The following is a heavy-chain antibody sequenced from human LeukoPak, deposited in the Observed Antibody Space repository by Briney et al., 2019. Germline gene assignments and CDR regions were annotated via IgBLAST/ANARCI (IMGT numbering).Heavy chain of an antibody. D-gene: IGHD2-15*01. V-gene: IGHV4-59*01. CDR2: IHSNGNT. CDR3: ARGVPYFDPSGDIYIDAFDI. J-gene: IGHJ3*02. CDR1: GGSINDYY. Sequence: PSETLSLTCTVSGGSINDYYWTWSRQTPGKRLEWLGDIHSNGNTSYSPSLKRRVIKSVDTSKNHCSLRLSSVTTADTAVYYCARGVPYFDPSGDIYIDAFDIWGQGTMVTVSS.